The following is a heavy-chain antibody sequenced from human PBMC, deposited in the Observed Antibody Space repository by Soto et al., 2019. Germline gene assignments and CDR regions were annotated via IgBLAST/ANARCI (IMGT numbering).Heavy chain of an antibody. CDR2: TRYDGSDR. J-gene: IGHJ6*03. CDR3: ARDQTFGSYYNMDV. CDR1: GFTFSRYG. Sequence: GQLVESGGGVVQPGMSLRLCCAASGFTFSRYGMHWVRQAPGKGLQWVSTTRYDGSDRFYADSVKGRFTISRDNSKSTLCLQMNSLRAEDTAVYFCARDQTFGSYYNMDVWGQGTTVTVSS. D-gene: IGHD3-10*01. V-gene: IGHV3-33*01.